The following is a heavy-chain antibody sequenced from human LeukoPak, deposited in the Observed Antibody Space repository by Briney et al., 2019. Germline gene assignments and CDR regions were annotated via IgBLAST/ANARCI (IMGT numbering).Heavy chain of an antibody. CDR3: AKGFLLPNWFDP. J-gene: IGHJ5*02. Sequence: GGSLRLSCAASGFTFSSYWMHWVRQAPGKGLVWVSRINSDGSSTSYADSVKGRFTISRDNAKNTLYLQMNSLRAEDTAVHYCAKGFLLPNWFDPWGQGTLVTVSS. V-gene: IGHV3-74*01. CDR1: GFTFSSYW. D-gene: IGHD2-15*01. CDR2: INSDGSST.